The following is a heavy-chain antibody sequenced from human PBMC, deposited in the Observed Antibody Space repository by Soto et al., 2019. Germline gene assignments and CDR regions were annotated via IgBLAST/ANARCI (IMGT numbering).Heavy chain of an antibody. CDR1: GFTFSNAW. Sequence: GGSLRLSCAASGFTFSNAWMSWVRQAPGKGLEWVGHIKSKTDGGTTDYAAPVKGRFTISRDDSKNTLYLQMNSLKTEDTAVYYCTTCNIVATIPGTYYYYYYMDVWGKGTTVTVSS. CDR3: TTCNIVATIPGTYYYYYYMDV. CDR2: IKSKTDGGTT. J-gene: IGHJ6*03. V-gene: IGHV3-15*01. D-gene: IGHD5-12*01.